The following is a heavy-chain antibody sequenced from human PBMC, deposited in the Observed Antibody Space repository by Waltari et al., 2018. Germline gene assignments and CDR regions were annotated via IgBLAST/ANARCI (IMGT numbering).Heavy chain of an antibody. Sequence: QVQLQESGPGLVKPSEPLSLTCTVPGGPIDSRHNYWGWIRQPPGKGLEWIGSRYYSGSTYYTPSLQSRVTISVDTSKNQFSLNLSSVTAADTAVYYCVQRPGYWGQGTLVTVSS. V-gene: IGHV4-39*01. CDR1: GGPIDSRHNY. CDR2: RYYSGST. CDR3: VQRPGY. J-gene: IGHJ4*02.